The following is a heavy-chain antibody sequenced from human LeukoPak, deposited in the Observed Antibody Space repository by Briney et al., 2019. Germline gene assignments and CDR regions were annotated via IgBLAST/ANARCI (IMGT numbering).Heavy chain of an antibody. CDR1: GFTFSSYW. CDR3: ARGYGQWAY. J-gene: IGHJ4*02. D-gene: IGHD2-8*01. CDR2: IKQDESEK. V-gene: IGHV3-7*01. Sequence: GGSLRLSCVASGFTFSSYWMSWVRQAPGKGLEWVANIKQDESEKYYVDSVKGRFTISRDNAKNSLYLQKNSLRAEDTALYYCARGYGQWAYWGQGTLVTVSS.